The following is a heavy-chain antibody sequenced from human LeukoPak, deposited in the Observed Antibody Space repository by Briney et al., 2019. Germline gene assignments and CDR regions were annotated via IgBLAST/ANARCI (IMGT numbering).Heavy chain of an antibody. V-gene: IGHV3-48*03. D-gene: IGHD3-10*01. J-gene: IGHJ6*03. CDR2: ISSSGSTI. CDR1: GFTFSSYE. CDR3: AKAGRGGAITMVRGVKGDYYYMDV. Sequence: GGSLRLSCAASGFTFSSYEMNWVRQAPGKGLEWVSYISSSGSTIYYADSVKGRFTISRDDSKNTLPLQMNSLRVEDTAVYYCAKAGRGGAITMVRGVKGDYYYMDVWGKGTTVTISS.